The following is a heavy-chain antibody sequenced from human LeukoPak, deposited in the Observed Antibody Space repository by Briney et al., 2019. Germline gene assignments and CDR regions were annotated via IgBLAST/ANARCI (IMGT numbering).Heavy chain of an antibody. Sequence: PGRSLRLSCAASGFTFSSYGMHWVRQAPGRGLEWVAGISYDGSNKNYADSVKGRFTISRDNSKNTLYLQMNSLRAEDTAVYYCAKDRITYYYDSSGSYYYYGMDVWGQGTTVTVSS. D-gene: IGHD3-22*01. CDR2: ISYDGSNK. CDR3: AKDRITYYYDSSGSYYYYGMDV. V-gene: IGHV3-30*18. CDR1: GFTFSSYG. J-gene: IGHJ6*02.